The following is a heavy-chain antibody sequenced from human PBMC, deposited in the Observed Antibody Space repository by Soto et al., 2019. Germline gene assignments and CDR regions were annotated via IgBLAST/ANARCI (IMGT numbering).Heavy chain of an antibody. CDR2: IWYDGSNK. Sequence: QVQLVESGGGVVQPGRSLRLSCAASGFTFSSYGMHWVRQAPGKGLEWVAVIWYDGSNKYYADSVKGRFTISRDNSKNXLYLQMNSLRAEDTAVYYCAREGSWAYYYYYGMDVWGQGTTVTVSS. CDR1: GFTFSSYG. CDR3: AREGSWAYYYYYGMDV. D-gene: IGHD3-10*01. J-gene: IGHJ6*02. V-gene: IGHV3-33*01.